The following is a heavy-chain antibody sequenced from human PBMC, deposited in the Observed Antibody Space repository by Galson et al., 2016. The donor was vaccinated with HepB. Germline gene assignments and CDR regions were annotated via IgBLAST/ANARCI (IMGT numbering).Heavy chain of an antibody. J-gene: IGHJ4*02. D-gene: IGHD6-13*01. CDR3: ARDGSAAGTSLDY. CDR2: IYYSGST. V-gene: IGHV4-39*07. CDR1: GGSISSSSDY. Sequence: ETLSLTCTVSGGSISSSSDYWGWIRQPPGKGLEWIGNIYYSGSTYYNPSLKSRVTISVDTSKNQFSLKLSSVTAADTAVYYCARDGSAAGTSLDYWGQGTPVTVSP.